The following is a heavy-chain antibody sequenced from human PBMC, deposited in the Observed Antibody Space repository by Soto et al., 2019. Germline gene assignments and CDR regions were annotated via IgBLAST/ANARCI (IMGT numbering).Heavy chain of an antibody. CDR2: IYHSGST. Sequence: QVQLQESGPGLVKPSQTLALTCTVSGGSISSGSYYWSWTRQHPGKGLEWIGYIYHSGSTYYNPSLKSRLIISLDTSKNQFSLKLSSVTAADAAVYYCARGLYGSGWRSGMDVWGQGTAVTVSS. V-gene: IGHV4-31*03. CDR3: ARGLYGSGWRSGMDV. CDR1: GGSISSGSYY. J-gene: IGHJ6*02. D-gene: IGHD3-10*01.